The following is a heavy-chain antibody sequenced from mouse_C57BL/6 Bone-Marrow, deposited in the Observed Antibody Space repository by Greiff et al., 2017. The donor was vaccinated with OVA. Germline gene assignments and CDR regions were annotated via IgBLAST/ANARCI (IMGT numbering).Heavy chain of an antibody. D-gene: IGHD2-4*01. J-gene: IGHJ2*01. CDR1: GYSFTGYY. V-gene: IGHV1-42*01. CDR2: INPSTGGT. Sequence: EVQVVESGPELVKPGASVKISCKASGYSFTGYYMNWVKQSPEKSLEWIGEINPSTGGTTYNQKFKAKATLTVDKSSSTAYMQLKSLTSEDSAVYYCARSAYDYDEDYWGQGTTLTVSS. CDR3: ARSAYDYDEDY.